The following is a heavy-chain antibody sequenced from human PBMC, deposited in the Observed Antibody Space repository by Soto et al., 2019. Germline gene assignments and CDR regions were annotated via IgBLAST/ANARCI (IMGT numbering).Heavy chain of an antibody. D-gene: IGHD1-1*01. J-gene: IGHJ6*02. CDR2: MNPNSGNT. V-gene: IGHV1-8*01. CDR1: GYTFTSYD. CDR3: ARERTGTTSMDV. Sequence: QVQLVQSGAEVKKPGASVKVSCKASGYTFTSYDINWVRQATGKGLEWMGWMNPNSGNTGDAQKFQGRVTMTRNTPISAAYTDRSSLRSEDTAVYYCARERTGTTSMDVWGQGTTVSVYS.